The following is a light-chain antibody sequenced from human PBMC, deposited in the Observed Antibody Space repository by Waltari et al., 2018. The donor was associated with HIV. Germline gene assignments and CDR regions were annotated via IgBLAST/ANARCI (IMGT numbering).Light chain of an antibody. Sequence: QSVLTQPPSASGTPGQRVTISCSGSSSNIGGNTVNWFQQRPGTAPKLLIYTNTHRPSGGPDRFSGSKSGTSASLHISGLQSEDEADYYCAAWDDSLSGLVFGGGTKLTVL. CDR3: AAWDDSLSGLV. J-gene: IGLJ2*01. CDR1: SSNIGGNT. CDR2: TNT. V-gene: IGLV1-44*01.